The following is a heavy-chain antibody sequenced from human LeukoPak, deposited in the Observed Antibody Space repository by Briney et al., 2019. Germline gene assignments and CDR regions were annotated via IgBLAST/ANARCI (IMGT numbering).Heavy chain of an antibody. CDR3: ARGPPNYGGFDY. V-gene: IGHV1-46*01. CDR1: GYTFTSYY. D-gene: IGHD4-23*01. CDR2: INPSGGST. J-gene: IGHJ4*02. Sequence: ASVKVSCKASGYTFTSYYMHWVRQAPGQGLEWTGIINPSGGSTRYAQKFQGRVTMTRDTSTSTVYMELSSLRSEDTAVYYCARGPPNYGGFDYWGQGTLVTVSS.